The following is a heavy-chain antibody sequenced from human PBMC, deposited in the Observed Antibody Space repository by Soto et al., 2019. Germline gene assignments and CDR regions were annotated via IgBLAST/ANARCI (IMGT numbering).Heavy chain of an antibody. J-gene: IGHJ4*01. CDR2: INHNRSA. V-gene: IGHV4-34*01. Sequence: TLSLTCAVSGGSFRGYYWSWLRQPPGKGLEWIGEINHNRSANYNPSLKSRVTILIDTSKNQSFLKLTSVTAADTAIYYCARGYSDFWIPGDVYHFDHWGQGALVTVSS. CDR1: GGSFRGYY. CDR3: ARGYSDFWIPGDVYHFDH. D-gene: IGHD3-3*01.